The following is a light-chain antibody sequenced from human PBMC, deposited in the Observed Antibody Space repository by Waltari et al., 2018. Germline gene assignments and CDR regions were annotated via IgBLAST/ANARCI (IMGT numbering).Light chain of an antibody. CDR2: DNN. V-gene: IGLV1-51*01. CDR3: GTWDSSPSAGRV. Sequence: QSVLTQPPSVSAAPGQKVTISCSGSTSNIGNNYVSWYQQYPGTAPKLLIYDNNKRPSEIPDRFAGSKSGTSATLGITGLQTGDEADYYCGTWDSSPSAGRVFGGGTKLTVL. J-gene: IGLJ3*02. CDR1: TSNIGNNY.